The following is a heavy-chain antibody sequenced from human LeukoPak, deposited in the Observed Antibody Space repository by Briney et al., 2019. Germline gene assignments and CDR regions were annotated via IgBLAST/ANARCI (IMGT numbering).Heavy chain of an antibody. V-gene: IGHV5-51*01. CDR2: IYPGDSDT. J-gene: IGHJ3*02. CDR3: ARPAYCSSTSCYGNWGAFDI. Sequence: GGSLKISCKGSGYSFTSYWIGWVRQVPGKGLEWMGIIYPGDSDTRYSPSFQGQVTISADKSISTAYLQWSSLKASDTAMYYCARPAYCSSTSCYGNWGAFDIWGQGTMVTVSS. D-gene: IGHD2-2*01. CDR1: GYSFTSYW.